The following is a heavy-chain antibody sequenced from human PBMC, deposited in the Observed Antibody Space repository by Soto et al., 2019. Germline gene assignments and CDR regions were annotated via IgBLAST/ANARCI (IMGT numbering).Heavy chain of an antibody. D-gene: IGHD2-15*01. V-gene: IGHV2-5*02. CDR3: AHRDVEVVAETTNTFDY. CDR1: GFSLSTGGVG. CDR2: IYWDDDK. J-gene: IGHJ4*02. Sequence: QITLKESGPTLVKPTQTLTLTCTFSGFSLSTGGVGVVWIRQPPGKALEWLALIYWDDDKRYSPSLQSRLTVTRAYYTQVVLKMANVDPVDTATYFCAHRDVEVVAETTNTFDYWGQGSLVTVSS.